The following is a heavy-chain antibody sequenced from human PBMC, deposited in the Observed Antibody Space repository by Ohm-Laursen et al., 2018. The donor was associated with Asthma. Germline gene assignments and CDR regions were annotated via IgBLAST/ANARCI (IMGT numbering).Heavy chain of an antibody. CDR1: GFTFSSYA. Sequence: SLRLSCAAPGFTFSSYAMHWVRQAPGKGLEWVAVISYDGSNKYYADSVKGRFTISRDNSKNTLYLQMNSLRAEDTAVYYCARDRDCSSTNCRGAFDIWGQGTMVTVSS. V-gene: IGHV3-30-3*01. J-gene: IGHJ3*02. CDR2: ISYDGSNK. D-gene: IGHD2-2*01. CDR3: ARDRDCSSTNCRGAFDI.